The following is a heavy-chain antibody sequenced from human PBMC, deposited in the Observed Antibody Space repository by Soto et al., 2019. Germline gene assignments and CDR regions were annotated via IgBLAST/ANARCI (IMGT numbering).Heavy chain of an antibody. CDR2: ISAYNGNT. Sequence: ASVKVSCKASGYTFTSYCISWVRQAPGQGLEWMGWISAYNGNTNYAQKLQGRVTMTTDTSTSTAYMELRSLRSDDTAVYYCARPSTRGIAVAYGMDVWGQGTTVTVSS. V-gene: IGHV1-18*04. D-gene: IGHD6-19*01. J-gene: IGHJ6*02. CDR1: GYTFTSYC. CDR3: ARPSTRGIAVAYGMDV.